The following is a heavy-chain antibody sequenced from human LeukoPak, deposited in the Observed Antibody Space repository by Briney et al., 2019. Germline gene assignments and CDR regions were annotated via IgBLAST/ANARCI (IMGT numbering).Heavy chain of an antibody. Sequence: GGSLRLSCTASGFTFKDYAMYWVRQAPGKGLEWVSGISWNSGTTDYADSVKGRFTVSRDNAKDSLYLQMNSLGPEDTAWYYLAKDQGRYFLKFYFYYWGRGTLVT. CDR2: ISWNSGTT. CDR3: AKDQGRYFLKFYFYY. V-gene: IGHV3-9*01. D-gene: IGHD3-9*01. J-gene: IGHJ4*02. CDR1: GFTFKDYA.